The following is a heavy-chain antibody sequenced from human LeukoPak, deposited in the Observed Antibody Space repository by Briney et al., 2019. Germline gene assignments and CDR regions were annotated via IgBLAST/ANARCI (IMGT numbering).Heavy chain of an antibody. CDR1: GFTFSSYS. Sequence: GGSLRLSCAASGFTFSSYSMNWVRQAPGKGLEWVSYISSSSSTIYYADSVKGRFTISRDNAKNSLYLQMNSLRAEDTAVYYCAREGLGTIFGVVADDAFDIWGQGTMVTVSS. CDR3: AREGLGTIFGVVADDAFDI. J-gene: IGHJ3*02. V-gene: IGHV3-48*01. CDR2: ISSSSSTI. D-gene: IGHD3-3*01.